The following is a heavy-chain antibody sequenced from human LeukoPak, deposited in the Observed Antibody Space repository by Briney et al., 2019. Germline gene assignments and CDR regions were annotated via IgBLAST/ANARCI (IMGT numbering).Heavy chain of an antibody. CDR2: IYYSGST. V-gene: IGHV4-39*01. CDR1: GGSISGSSYY. J-gene: IGHJ4*02. CDR3: ARHPRCGSSTSCYLSSFDY. Sequence: PSETLSLTCTVSGGSISGSSYYWGWIRQPPGKGLEWIGSIYYSGSTYYNPSLKSRVTISVDTSKNQFSLKLSSVTAADTAVYYCARHPRCGSSTSCYLSSFDYWGQGTLVTVSS. D-gene: IGHD2-2*01.